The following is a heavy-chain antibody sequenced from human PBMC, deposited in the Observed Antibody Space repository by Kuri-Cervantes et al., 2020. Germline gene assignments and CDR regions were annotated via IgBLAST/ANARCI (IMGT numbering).Heavy chain of an antibody. CDR3: ARVGYSYATYGMDV. V-gene: IGHV4-31*02. D-gene: IGHD5-18*01. CDR1: CGHISSGGYY. Sequence: SCAVSCGHISSGGYYWGWIRQHPGKGLEWIGYNYYSGSTYYNPSLKSRFTISVHTPKNQFSLKLSSVTAADTAVYYCARVGYSYATYGMDVWGQGTTVTVSS. CDR2: NYYSGST. J-gene: IGHJ6*02.